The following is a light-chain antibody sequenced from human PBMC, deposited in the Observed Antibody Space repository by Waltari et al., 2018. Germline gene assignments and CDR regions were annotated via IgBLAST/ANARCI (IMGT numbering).Light chain of an antibody. V-gene: IGLV3-25*03. CDR3: QSTDRSDRWV. Sequence: SYELTQPPSVSVSPGHTAAITCSGDALPKQYAYWYQPKPGQAPVLLIYKDTDRPSGIPEPFAGSASGTTVTLTISGVQAEDEADYYCQSTDRSDRWVFGGGTKLTVL. J-gene: IGLJ3*02. CDR1: ALPKQY. CDR2: KDT.